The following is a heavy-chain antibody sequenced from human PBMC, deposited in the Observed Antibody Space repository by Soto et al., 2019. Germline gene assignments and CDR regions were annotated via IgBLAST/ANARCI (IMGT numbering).Heavy chain of an antibody. CDR1: GYTFTSYG. J-gene: IGHJ5*02. CDR2: ISAYNGNT. Sequence: ALVKVSCKASGYTFTSYGISWVRQAPGQGLEWMGWISAYNGNTNYAQKLQGRVTMTTDTSTSTAYMELRSLRSDDTAVYYCAREDYYDSSGPNWFDPWGQGTLVTVSS. V-gene: IGHV1-18*01. D-gene: IGHD3-22*01. CDR3: AREDYYDSSGPNWFDP.